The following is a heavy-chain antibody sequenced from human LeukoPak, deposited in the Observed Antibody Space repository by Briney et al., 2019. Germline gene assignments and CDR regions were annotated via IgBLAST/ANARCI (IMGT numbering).Heavy chain of an antibody. CDR2: IKQDGSKK. J-gene: IGHJ4*02. D-gene: IGHD5-18*01. V-gene: IGHV3-7*01. CDR1: GFPFSSYW. CDR3: ASNVDTAMEDDY. Sequence: GGSLRLSCVASGFPFSSYWMTWVRQAPGKGLEWVANIKQDGSKKSYVDSVKGRFTISRDNAKNSLYLQMNSLRAEDTAVYYCASNVDTAMEDDYWGQGTLVTVSS.